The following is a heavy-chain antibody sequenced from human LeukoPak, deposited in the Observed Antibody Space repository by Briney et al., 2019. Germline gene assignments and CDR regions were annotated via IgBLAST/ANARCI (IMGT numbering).Heavy chain of an antibody. CDR2: INSDGSST. CDR3: AREGGDYDILTGYYSS. D-gene: IGHD3-9*01. V-gene: IGHV3-74*01. Sequence: PGGSLRLSCAASGITFSSYWMHWVRQAPGKGLVWVSRINSDGSSTSYADSVEGRFTISRDNAKNTLYLQMNSLRAEDTAVYYCAREGGDYDILTGYYSSWGQGTLVTVSS. CDR1: GITFSSYW. J-gene: IGHJ4*02.